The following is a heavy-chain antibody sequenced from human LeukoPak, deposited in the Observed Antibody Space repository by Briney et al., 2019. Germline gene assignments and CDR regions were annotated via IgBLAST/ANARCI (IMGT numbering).Heavy chain of an antibody. CDR1: GYSISSGYY. Sequence: PSETLSLTCTVSGYSISSGYYWGWIRQPPGKGLEWIGSIYYSGSTYYNPSLKSRVTISVDTSKNQFSLKLSSVTAADTAVYYCARDLQVVVAATPNSDAFDIWGQGTMVTVSS. D-gene: IGHD2-15*01. CDR2: IYYSGST. J-gene: IGHJ3*02. V-gene: IGHV4-38-2*02. CDR3: ARDLQVVVAATPNSDAFDI.